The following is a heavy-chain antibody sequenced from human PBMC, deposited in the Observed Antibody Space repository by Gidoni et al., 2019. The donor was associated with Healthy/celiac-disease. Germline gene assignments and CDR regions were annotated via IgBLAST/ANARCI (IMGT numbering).Heavy chain of an antibody. Sequence: EVQLVESGGGLVQPGGSLRLPCAASGFTFSSYSMNWVRQAPGKGLEWVSSISSSSSYIYYADSVKCRFTISRDNAKNSLYLQMNSLRAEDTAVYYCARVGGDYGGAFDIWGQGTMVTVSS. D-gene: IGHD4-17*01. CDR2: ISSSSSYI. CDR1: GFTFSSYS. J-gene: IGHJ3*02. CDR3: ARVGGDYGGAFDI. V-gene: IGHV3-21*01.